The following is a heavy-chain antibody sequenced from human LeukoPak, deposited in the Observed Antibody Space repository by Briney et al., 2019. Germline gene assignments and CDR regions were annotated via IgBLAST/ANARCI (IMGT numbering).Heavy chain of an antibody. Sequence: ASVKVSCKASGYTFTSYYMHWVRQAPGQGLEWMGIINPSGGSTSYAQKFQGRVTMTRDMSTSTVYMELSSLRSEDTAVYYCAREWGGGMVATAANAFDYWGQGTLVTVSS. D-gene: IGHD5-12*01. CDR3: AREWGGGMVATAANAFDY. CDR1: GYTFTSYY. CDR2: INPSGGST. J-gene: IGHJ4*02. V-gene: IGHV1-46*01.